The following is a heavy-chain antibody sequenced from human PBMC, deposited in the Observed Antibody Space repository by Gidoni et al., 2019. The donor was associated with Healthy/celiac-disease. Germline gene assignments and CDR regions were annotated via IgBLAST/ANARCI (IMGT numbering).Heavy chain of an antibody. CDR1: GSSFTSYW. CDR2: IYPGDSDT. J-gene: IGHJ6*02. CDR3: ARRERGYCSGGSCYLGGMDV. V-gene: IGHV5-51*01. D-gene: IGHD2-15*01. Sequence: EVQLVQSGAEVNKPGESLKISCKGSGSSFTSYWIGWVRQMPGKGLEWMGIIYPGDSDTRYSPSFQGQVTSSADKSISTAYLQWSSLKASDTAMYYCARRERGYCSGGSCYLGGMDVWGQGTTVTVSS.